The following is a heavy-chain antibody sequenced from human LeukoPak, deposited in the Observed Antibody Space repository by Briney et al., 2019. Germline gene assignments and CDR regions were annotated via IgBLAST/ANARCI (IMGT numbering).Heavy chain of an antibody. Sequence: GGSLRLSCEVSGFTFTDFWMNWVRQAPGKGPEWVASIRQDGSEKTYVDSVKGRFTISRDNTKNSLSLQLNGLRAEDTAVYYCARDGTAPGLYFDLWGQGTLVAVSS. CDR2: IRQDGSEK. V-gene: IGHV3-7*01. J-gene: IGHJ4*01. CDR3: ARDGTAPGLYFDL. D-gene: IGHD6-13*01. CDR1: GFTFTDFW.